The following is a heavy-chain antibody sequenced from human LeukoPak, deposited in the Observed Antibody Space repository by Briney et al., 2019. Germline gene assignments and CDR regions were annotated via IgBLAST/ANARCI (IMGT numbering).Heavy chain of an antibody. V-gene: IGHV4-39*07. D-gene: IGHD6-13*01. CDR3: TYLAAAGTLR. J-gene: IGHJ4*02. CDR2: INHSGST. CDR1: GVSISSSNSY. Sequence: SETLSLTCTVSGVSISSSNSYWSWIRQPPGKGLEWIGEINHSGSTNYNPSLKSRVTISVDTSKNQFSLKLSSVTAADTAVYYCTYLAAAGTLRWGQGTLVTVSS.